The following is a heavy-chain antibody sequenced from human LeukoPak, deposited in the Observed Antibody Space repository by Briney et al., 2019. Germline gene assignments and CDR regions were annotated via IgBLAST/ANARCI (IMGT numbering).Heavy chain of an antibody. J-gene: IGHJ4*02. CDR1: GFTFSTYA. D-gene: IGHD6-19*01. CDR2: ISGSGGST. Sequence: PGGSLRLSCAASGFTFSTYAMSWVRQAPGKGLEWVSAISGSGGSTYYADSVKGRFTISRDNSKNTLYLQMNSLRAEDTAVYYCAKAPPFEAVAGSCFDYWGQETLVTVSS. CDR3: AKAPPFEAVAGSCFDY. V-gene: IGHV3-23*01.